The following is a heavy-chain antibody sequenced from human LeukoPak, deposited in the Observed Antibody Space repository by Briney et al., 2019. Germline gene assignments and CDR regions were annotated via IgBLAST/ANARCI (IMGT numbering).Heavy chain of an antibody. CDR1: GFTVSNSF. D-gene: IGHD7-27*01. V-gene: IGHV3-53*01. CDR3: TKTGGPWD. J-gene: IGHJ4*02. CDR2: IYSDGTS. Sequence: GGSLRLSCAASGFTVSNSFMSWIRQAPGKGLEWVSVIYSDGTSYYADSVKARFSISRDNSKNSLYLQMNSLRVEDTAMYYCTKTGGPWDWGQGTLVTVSS.